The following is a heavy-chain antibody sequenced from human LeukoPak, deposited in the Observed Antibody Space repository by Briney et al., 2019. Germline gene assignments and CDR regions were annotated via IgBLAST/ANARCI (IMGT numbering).Heavy chain of an antibody. CDR2: ISSSGSTI. D-gene: IGHD4-17*01. CDR1: GFTFSSYE. CDR3: ARDGRYGDHEGEDY. V-gene: IGHV3-48*03. Sequence: PGGSLRLSCAASGFTFSSYEMNWVRQAPGKGLEWVSYISSSGSTIYYADSVKGRFTISRDNAKNSLYLQMNSLRAEDTAVYYCARDGRYGDHEGEDYWGQGTLVTVSS. J-gene: IGHJ4*02.